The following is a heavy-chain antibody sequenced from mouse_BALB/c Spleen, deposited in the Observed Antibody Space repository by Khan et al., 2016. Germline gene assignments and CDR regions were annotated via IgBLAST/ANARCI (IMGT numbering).Heavy chain of an antibody. Sequence: VQLKQSGAELVKPGASVKLSCKASGFNIKDNYMHWVKQRPEQGLEWIGRIDPANGNTKYDPKFQGKATITADTSSNTAYLQLSSLTSEDTAVYYCASSSYDYDVGFAYWGQGTLVTVSA. D-gene: IGHD2-4*01. J-gene: IGHJ3*01. CDR3: ASSSYDYDVGFAY. CDR1: GFNIKDNY. CDR2: IDPANGNT. V-gene: IGHV14-3*02.